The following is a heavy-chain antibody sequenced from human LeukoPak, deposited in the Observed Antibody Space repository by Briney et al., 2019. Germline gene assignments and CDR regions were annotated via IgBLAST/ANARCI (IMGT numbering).Heavy chain of an antibody. CDR3: ATEVVY. V-gene: IGHV3-23*01. CDR2: ISGSGRSL. J-gene: IGHJ4*02. Sequence: GGSLRLSCAASAFNSNDYVMSWVRQAPGKGLERVSSISGSGRSLYYADSIKGRFNISRDNSKHILYLQMDSLRAEDTAIYYCATEVVYWGQGALVTVSS. CDR1: AFNSNDYV.